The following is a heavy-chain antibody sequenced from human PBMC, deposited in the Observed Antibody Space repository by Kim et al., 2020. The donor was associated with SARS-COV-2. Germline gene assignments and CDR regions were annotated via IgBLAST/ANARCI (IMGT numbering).Heavy chain of an antibody. CDR1: GGSFSGYY. D-gene: IGHD3-10*01. Sequence: SETLSLTCAVYGGSFSGYYWSWIRQPPGKGLEWIGEINHSGSTNYNPSLKSRVTISVDTSKNQFSLKLSSVTAADTAVYYCARVRAPYYYGSGRYFDYWGQGTLVTVSS. V-gene: IGHV4-34*01. CDR3: ARVRAPYYYGSGRYFDY. J-gene: IGHJ4*02. CDR2: INHSGST.